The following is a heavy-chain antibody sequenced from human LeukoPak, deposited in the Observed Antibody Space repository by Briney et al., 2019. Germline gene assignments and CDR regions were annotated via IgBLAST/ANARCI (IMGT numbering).Heavy chain of an antibody. CDR3: ARDSGYCRGGSCYGDAFEI. J-gene: IGHJ3*02. V-gene: IGHV3-7*01. D-gene: IGHD2-15*01. CDR1: GFTLSSYW. CDR2: IKQDGSER. Sequence: GGSLRLSCAASGFTLSSYWMTWIRQAPGKGLEWVANIKQDGSERYYVDSVKGRFTISRDNAKNSLYLQMNSLRAEDTAVYYCARDSGYCRGGSCYGDAFEIWGQGTRVTVSS.